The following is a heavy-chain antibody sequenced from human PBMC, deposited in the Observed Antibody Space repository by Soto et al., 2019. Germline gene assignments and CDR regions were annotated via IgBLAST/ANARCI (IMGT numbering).Heavy chain of an antibody. CDR3: ARGGGTTLAPLP. Sequence: ASVKVSCKASGYTFTGYFMHWVRQAPGEGLEWMGWINSNSGATTYAPKFQGRVTMTRDTSNRTAYLELSRLTSDDTAVYHCARGGGTTLAPLPWGQGTPVTVSS. CDR1: GYTFTGYF. J-gene: IGHJ5*02. CDR2: INSNSGAT. V-gene: IGHV1-2*02. D-gene: IGHD3-16*01.